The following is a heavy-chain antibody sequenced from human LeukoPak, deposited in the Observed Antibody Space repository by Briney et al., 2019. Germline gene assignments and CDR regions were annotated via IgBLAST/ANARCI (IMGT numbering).Heavy chain of an antibody. CDR1: GFTFSSYG. CDR3: AKGGFDWFGDDY. D-gene: IGHD3-10*01. CDR2: ISGSGGTI. V-gene: IGHV3-23*01. Sequence: GGSLRLSCAASGFTFSSYGMSWVRQAPGKGLEWVSAISGSGGTIYYADSVKGRFTISRDNSKNTLYLQMNSLRAEDTAVYYCAKGGFDWFGDDYWGQGTLVTVSS. J-gene: IGHJ4*02.